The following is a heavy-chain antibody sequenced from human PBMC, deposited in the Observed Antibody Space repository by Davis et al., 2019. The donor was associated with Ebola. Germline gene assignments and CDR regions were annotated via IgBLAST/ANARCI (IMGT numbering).Heavy chain of an antibody. V-gene: IGHV3-23*01. Sequence: GESLKISCAASGFTFSSYWMSWVRQAPGKGLEWVSAISGSGGSTYYADSVKGRFTISRDNSKNTLYLQMNSLRAEDTAVYYCAKEIAAAWVDYWGQGTLVTVSS. CDR1: GFTFSSYW. CDR3: AKEIAAAWVDY. D-gene: IGHD6-13*01. J-gene: IGHJ4*02. CDR2: ISGSGGST.